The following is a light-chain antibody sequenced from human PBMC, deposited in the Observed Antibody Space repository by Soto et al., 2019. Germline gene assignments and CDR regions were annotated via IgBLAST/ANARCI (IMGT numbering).Light chain of an antibody. CDR1: QGINSF. CDR2: AAS. CDR3: QKYNSAPRT. V-gene: IGKV1-27*01. Sequence: DIQMTQSPSSLSASIGDRVTITCRASQGINSFLAWYQQKPGKVPKLLIYAASTLQSGVPSRFRGSGSGTAFTLTISSLQPEDAATYYCQKYNSAPRTFGQGTKVEIK. J-gene: IGKJ1*01.